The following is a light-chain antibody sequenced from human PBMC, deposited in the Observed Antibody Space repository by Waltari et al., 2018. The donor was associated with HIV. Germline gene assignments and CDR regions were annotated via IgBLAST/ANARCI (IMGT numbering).Light chain of an antibody. V-gene: IGLV1-40*01. J-gene: IGLJ1*01. Sequence: QSVLTQPPSVSGAPGQRATISCTGRSSNIGAGYDVHWYQQLPGTAPKLLIYGNSNRPSGVPDRFSGSKSGTSASLAITGFQAEDEADYYCQSYDSSLSGGVFGTGTKVTVL. CDR1: SSNIGAGYD. CDR2: GNS. CDR3: QSYDSSLSGGV.